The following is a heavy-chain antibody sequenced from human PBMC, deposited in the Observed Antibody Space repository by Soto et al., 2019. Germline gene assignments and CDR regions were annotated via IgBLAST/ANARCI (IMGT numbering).Heavy chain of an antibody. Sequence: QVHLLESGGGVVQPGRSLRLSCAASGFTFRSYALHWVRQAPGKGLEWVAVISNDGDNKYYRDSVRGRVTVSRDNSKDTLYLEMNSLRPEDTAVYYCARDGTLSGGLYWYLDLWGRGTLVSVS. D-gene: IGHD7-27*01. CDR1: GFTFRSYA. J-gene: IGHJ2*01. CDR2: ISNDGDNK. CDR3: ARDGTLSGGLYWYLDL. V-gene: IGHV3-30-3*01.